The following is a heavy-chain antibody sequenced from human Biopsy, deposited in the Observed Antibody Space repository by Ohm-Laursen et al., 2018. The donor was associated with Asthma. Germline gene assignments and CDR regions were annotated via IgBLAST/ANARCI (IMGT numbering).Heavy chain of an antibody. CDR1: GCSFSNFG. Sequence: SLRLSCAASGCSFSNFGMHWVRQAPGKGLEWVAVISYDGSSIYYADSVKGRFTISRDNSKNTLSLQMNSLTAEDTAVYYCAREGVAGTHIEDWGQGTLVTVSS. D-gene: IGHD6-19*01. CDR2: ISYDGSSI. J-gene: IGHJ4*02. CDR3: AREGVAGTHIED. V-gene: IGHV3-30*03.